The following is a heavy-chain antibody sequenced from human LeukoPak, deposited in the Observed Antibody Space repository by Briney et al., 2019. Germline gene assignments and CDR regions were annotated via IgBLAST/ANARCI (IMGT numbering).Heavy chain of an antibody. CDR3: ARDLGQWAVTTYYXYYGMDV. Sequence: ASVKVSCKASGYTFTGYYMHWVRQAPGQGLEWMGWINPNSGGTNYPQKFQGRVTMTRDTSISTAYMELSRLRPEDTAVYYCARDLGQWAVTTYYXYYGMDV. D-gene: IGHD4-17*01. J-gene: IGHJ6*01. V-gene: IGHV1-2*02. CDR2: INPNSGGT. CDR1: GYTFTGYY.